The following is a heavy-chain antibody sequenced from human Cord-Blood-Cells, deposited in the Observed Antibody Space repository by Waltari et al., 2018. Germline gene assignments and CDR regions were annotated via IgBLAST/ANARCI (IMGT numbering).Heavy chain of an antibody. CDR2: IWYDGSNK. Sequence: QVQLVESGGGVVQPGRSLRLSCAASGFTFSSYGMHWVRQAPGKGLEWVAVIWYDGSNKYYADYVKGRFTISRDNSKNTLYLQMNSLRAEDTAVYYCASAHPHSSGWSPFDYWGQGTLVTVSS. V-gene: IGHV3-33*01. CDR1: GFTFSSYG. D-gene: IGHD6-19*01. J-gene: IGHJ4*02. CDR3: ASAHPHSSGWSPFDY.